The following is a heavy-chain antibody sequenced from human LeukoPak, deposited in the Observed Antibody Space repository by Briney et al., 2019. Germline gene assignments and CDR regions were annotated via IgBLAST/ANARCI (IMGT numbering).Heavy chain of an antibody. D-gene: IGHD3-22*01. V-gene: IGHV4-59*08. J-gene: IGHJ1*01. CDR3: ARHYYDSSGYYTEYLQH. Sequence: PSETLSLTCTVSGGSISSYYWSWIRQPPGKGLEWIGYIYSSGTTNYNPSLKSRVTISVDTSKNQFSLKLSSATAAETAVYYCARHYYDSSGYYTEYLQHWGQGTLVTVSS. CDR2: IYSSGTT. CDR1: GGSISSYY.